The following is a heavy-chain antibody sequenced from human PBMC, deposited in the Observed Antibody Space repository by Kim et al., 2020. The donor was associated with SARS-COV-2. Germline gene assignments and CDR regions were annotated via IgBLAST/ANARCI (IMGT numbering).Heavy chain of an antibody. J-gene: IGHJ4*02. V-gene: IGHV1-69*04. D-gene: IGHD1-7*01. CDR2: IIPILGIA. CDR3: AMSTSWNYALFDY. CDR1: GGTFSSYA. Sequence: SVKVSCKASGGTFSSYAISWVRQAPGQGLEWMGRIIPILGIANYAQKFQGRVTITADKSTSTAYMELSSLRSEDTAVYYCAMSTSWNYALFDYWGQGTL.